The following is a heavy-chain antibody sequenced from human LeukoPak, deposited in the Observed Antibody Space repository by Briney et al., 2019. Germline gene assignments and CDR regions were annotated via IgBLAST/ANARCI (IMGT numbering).Heavy chain of an antibody. V-gene: IGHV4-61*02. D-gene: IGHD3-10*01. CDR3: ASGDYGAGSPVMRY. CDR1: GGSVTRGAYS. CDR2: IYTSGDT. J-gene: IGHJ4*01. Sequence: PSEILSLTCTVSGGSVTRGAYSWTWIRQPVGKGLEWIGRIYTSGDTKYNPSLKSRVTISVGASNNQFSLKLTSVTAADTAVYYCASGDYGAGSPVMRYWGHGTLVIVSS.